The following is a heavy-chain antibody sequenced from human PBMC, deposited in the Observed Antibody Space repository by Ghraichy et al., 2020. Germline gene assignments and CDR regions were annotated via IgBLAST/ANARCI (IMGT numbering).Heavy chain of an antibody. CDR2: IYYSGST. CDR3: ARSPEWELRGGYFDY. J-gene: IGHJ4*02. D-gene: IGHD1-26*01. CDR1: GGSISSYY. V-gene: IGHV4-59*08. Sequence: SETLSLTCTVSGGSISSYYWSWIRQPPGKGLEWIGYIYYSGSTNYNPSLKSRVTISVDTSKNQFSLKLSSVTAADTAVYYCARSPEWELRGGYFDYWGQGTLVTVSS.